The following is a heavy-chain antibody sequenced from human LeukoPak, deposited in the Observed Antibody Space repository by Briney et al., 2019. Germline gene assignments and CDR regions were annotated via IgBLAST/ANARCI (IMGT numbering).Heavy chain of an antibody. Sequence: GGSLRLSCAASGFTFSSYAMHWVRQAPGKGLEWVAVISYDGNNKYYADSVEGRFTISRDNSKNTLFLQMNSLRDEDTALYYCAKYVGQSGSNYYGLDVWGQGTAVTVSS. CDR1: GFTFSSYA. V-gene: IGHV3-30-3*02. J-gene: IGHJ6*02. CDR2: ISYDGNNK. D-gene: IGHD1-26*01. CDR3: AKYVGQSGSNYYGLDV.